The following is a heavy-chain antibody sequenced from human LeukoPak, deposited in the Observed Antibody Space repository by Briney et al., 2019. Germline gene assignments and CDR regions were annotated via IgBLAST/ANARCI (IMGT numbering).Heavy chain of an antibody. D-gene: IGHD3-10*01. V-gene: IGHV1-69*13. CDR3: ARLRVRDLLNAFDI. CDR2: IIPIFGTA. Sequence: SVKVSCKASGGTFSSYAISWVRQAPGQGLEWMGGIIPIFGTANYAQKFQGRVTITADGSTSTAYMELSSLRSEDTAVYYCARLRVRDLLNAFDIWGQGTMVTVSS. J-gene: IGHJ3*02. CDR1: GGTFSSYA.